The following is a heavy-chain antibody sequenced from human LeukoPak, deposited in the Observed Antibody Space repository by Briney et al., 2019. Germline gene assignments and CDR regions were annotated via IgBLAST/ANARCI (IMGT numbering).Heavy chain of an antibody. CDR1: GGSISSGGYY. CDR3: ARGPFRGLTGYSKHNNWFDP. CDR2: IYYSGST. J-gene: IGHJ5*02. D-gene: IGHD3-9*01. Sequence: SETLSLTCTVSGGSISSGGYYWSWIRQHPGKGLEWIGYIYYSGSTYYNPSLKSRVTISVDTSKNQFSLKLSSVTAADTSVYYCARGPFRGLTGYSKHNNWFDPWGQGTLVTVSS. V-gene: IGHV4-31*03.